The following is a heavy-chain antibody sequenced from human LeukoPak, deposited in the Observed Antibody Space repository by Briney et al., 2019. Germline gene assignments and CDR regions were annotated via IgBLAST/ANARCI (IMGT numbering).Heavy chain of an antibody. Sequence: GGSLRLSCAASGFTFSSYSMNWVRQAPGKGLEWVSAISGSGGSTYYADSVKGRFTISRDNSKNTLYLQMNSLRAEGTAVYYCAKGGYKDYFDYWGQGTLVTVSS. CDR1: GFTFSSYS. CDR3: AKGGYKDYFDY. V-gene: IGHV3-23*01. CDR2: ISGSGGST. D-gene: IGHD2-2*02. J-gene: IGHJ4*02.